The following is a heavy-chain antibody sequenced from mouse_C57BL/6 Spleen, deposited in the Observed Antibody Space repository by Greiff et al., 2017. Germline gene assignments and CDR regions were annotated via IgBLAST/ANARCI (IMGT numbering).Heavy chain of an antibody. V-gene: IGHV1-80*01. CDR1: GYAFSSYW. Sequence: QVQLKQSGAELVKPGASVKISCKASGYAFSSYWMNWVKQRPGKGLEWIGQIYPGDGDTNYNGKFKGKATLTADKSSSTAYMQLSSLTSEDSAVYFCASQYYGSPFAYWGQGTLVTVSA. J-gene: IGHJ3*01. CDR3: ASQYYGSPFAY. CDR2: IYPGDGDT. D-gene: IGHD1-1*01.